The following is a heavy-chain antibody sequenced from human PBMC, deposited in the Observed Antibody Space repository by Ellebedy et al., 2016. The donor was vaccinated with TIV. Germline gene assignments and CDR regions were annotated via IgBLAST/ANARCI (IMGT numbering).Heavy chain of an antibody. J-gene: IGHJ2*01. V-gene: IGHV3-48*02. Sequence: GESLKISCAASGNTFSIYNMNWVRQAPGKGLQWVSYISTTSSNIYYADSVKGRFTISSDNAKNSLTLQMDSLRDEDTAVCYCVRDGGRDGYTYWYFDLWGRGTLVTVSS. D-gene: IGHD5-24*01. CDR3: VRDGGRDGYTYWYFDL. CDR1: GNTFSIYN. CDR2: ISTTSSNI.